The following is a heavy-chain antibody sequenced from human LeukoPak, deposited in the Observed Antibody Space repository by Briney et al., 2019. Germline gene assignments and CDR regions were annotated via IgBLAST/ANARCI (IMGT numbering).Heavy chain of an antibody. V-gene: IGHV4-4*02. CDR1: GGSISSSNW. Sequence: KASETLSLTCAVSGGSISSSNWWSWVRQPPGKGLEWIGEIYHSGNTNYNPSLKSRVTISVDKSKNQFSLKLSSVTAADTAVYYCASGDDYDSRERVYWGQGTLVTVSS. D-gene: IGHD3-22*01. CDR2: IYHSGNT. J-gene: IGHJ4*02. CDR3: ASGDDYDSRERVY.